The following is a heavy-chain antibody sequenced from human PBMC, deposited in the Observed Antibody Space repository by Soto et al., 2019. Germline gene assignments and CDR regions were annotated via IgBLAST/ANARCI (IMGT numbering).Heavy chain of an antibody. J-gene: IGHJ4*02. CDR1: GGSLSSYY. CDR3: ARRYGYYFDY. Sequence: SETLSLTCTVSGGSLSSYYWTWIRQPPGKGLEWIGYVYYSGNTNYNPSLKSRVTISVDTSKNQFSLKLGSVTAADTAVYYCARRYGYYFDYWGQGTLVTVSS. CDR2: VYYSGNT. D-gene: IGHD4-17*01. V-gene: IGHV4-59*08.